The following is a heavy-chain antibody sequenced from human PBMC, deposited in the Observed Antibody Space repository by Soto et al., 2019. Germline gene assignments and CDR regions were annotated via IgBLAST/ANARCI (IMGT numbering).Heavy chain of an antibody. CDR3: ARPNWNDCGFDP. J-gene: IGHJ5*02. Sequence: QLQLQESGPGLVKPSETLSLTCTVSGGSISSSSYYWGWIRQPPGKGLEWIGSIYYSGTTYYNPSLKSRVTIPVATSKNQSSLQLSSVPAADTAAYSCARPNWNDCGFDPWGQGTLVTVSS. CDR1: GGSISSSSYY. D-gene: IGHD1-1*01. CDR2: IYYSGTT. V-gene: IGHV4-39*01.